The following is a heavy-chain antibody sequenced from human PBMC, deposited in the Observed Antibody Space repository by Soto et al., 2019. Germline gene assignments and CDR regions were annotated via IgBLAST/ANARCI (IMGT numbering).Heavy chain of an antibody. J-gene: IGHJ4*02. CDR3: AKSRYSSGWYPFDS. V-gene: IGHV3-33*03. Sequence: QVQLVESGGGVVQPGRSLTLSCAASGFTFSSFAMHWVRQAPGKGLEWVAVMWYDGSNIYYADPVKGRFTISRDNSKNTLYLQMNTLSAEDTAVYYCAKSRYSSGWYPFDSWGQGTLVTVSS. CDR2: MWYDGSNI. D-gene: IGHD6-19*01. CDR1: GFTFSSFA.